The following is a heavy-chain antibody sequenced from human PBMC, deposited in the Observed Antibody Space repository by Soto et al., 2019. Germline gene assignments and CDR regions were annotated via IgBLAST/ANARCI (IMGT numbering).Heavy chain of an antibody. D-gene: IGHD2-2*01. V-gene: IGHV4-59*01. CDR3: AREGGEGGYCSSTSCYEGAFDI. Sequence: PSGTLSLTCTVSDGSISSEYWSWIRQPPGKGLEWIGYIYYSGSTNYNPSLKSRVTISVDTSKNQFSLKLSSVTAADTAVYYCAREGGEGGYCSSTSCYEGAFDIWGQGTMVTVSS. CDR2: IYYSGST. J-gene: IGHJ3*02. CDR1: DGSISSEY.